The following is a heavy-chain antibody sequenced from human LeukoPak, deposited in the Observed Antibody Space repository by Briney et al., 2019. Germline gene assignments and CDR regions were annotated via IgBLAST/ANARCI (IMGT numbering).Heavy chain of an antibody. CDR1: GYTFTNYY. D-gene: IGHD1/OR15-1a*01. Sequence: ASVKVSCKASGYTFTNYYMHWVRQAPGQGLEWMGIINPSGGSTSYAQKFQGRVTMTRDTSTSTVYMELSSLRSEDTAVYYCARDRGITGTYGAGFDYWGQGTLVTVSS. CDR2: INPSGGST. J-gene: IGHJ4*02. V-gene: IGHV1-46*01. CDR3: ARDRGITGTYGAGFDY.